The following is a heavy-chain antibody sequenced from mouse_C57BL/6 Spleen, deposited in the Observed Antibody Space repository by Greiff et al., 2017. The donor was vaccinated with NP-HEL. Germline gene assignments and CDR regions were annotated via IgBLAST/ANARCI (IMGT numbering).Heavy chain of an antibody. J-gene: IGHJ1*03. CDR1: GFSLTSYG. Sequence: VQLQQSGPGLVQPSQSLSITCTVSGFSLTSYGVHWVRQPPGKGLEWLGVIWSGGSTDYNAAFISRLSISKDNSKSQVFFKMNSLQADDTARYYWAKTGFDVWGTGTTVTVSS. V-gene: IGHV2-4*01. CDR2: IWSGGST. CDR3: AKTGFDV.